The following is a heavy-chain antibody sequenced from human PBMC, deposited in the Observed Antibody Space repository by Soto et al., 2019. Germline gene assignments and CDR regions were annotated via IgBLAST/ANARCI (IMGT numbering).Heavy chain of an antibody. CDR1: GFTFSGSA. CDR3: TSWGPNVAIIRAHYYYGMDV. J-gene: IGHJ6*02. D-gene: IGHD5-12*01. CDR2: IRSKANSYAT. Sequence: EVQLVESGGGLVQPGGSLTLSCAASGFTFSGSAMHWVRQASGKGLEWVGRIRSKANSYATAYAASVKGRFTISRDDSKNTAYLQMNSLKTEDTAVYYCTSWGPNVAIIRAHYYYGMDVWGQGTTVTVSS. V-gene: IGHV3-73*02.